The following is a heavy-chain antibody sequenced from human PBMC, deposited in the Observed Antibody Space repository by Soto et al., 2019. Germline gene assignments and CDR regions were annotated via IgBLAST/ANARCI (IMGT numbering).Heavy chain of an antibody. J-gene: IGHJ5*02. V-gene: IGHV4-59*08. CDR3: ARLLVGVPAAGSFDP. CDR1: GGSIRSYY. D-gene: IGHD2-2*01. CDR2: IYYTGST. Sequence: SETLSLTCTVSGGSIRSYYWNWIRQPPGKGLEWIGNIYYTGSTNYNPSLKSRVSISLDASKNQFSLSLTSVAAADTAVYYCARLLVGVPAAGSFDPWGQGILVTVSS.